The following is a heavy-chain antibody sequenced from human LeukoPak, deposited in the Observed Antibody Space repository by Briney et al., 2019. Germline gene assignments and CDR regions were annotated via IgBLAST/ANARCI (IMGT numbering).Heavy chain of an antibody. J-gene: IGHJ4*02. V-gene: IGHV3-30*18. CDR1: GSTFSSYG. D-gene: IGHD3-10*01. CDR3: ANLFGGFDY. Sequence: GRSLRLSCAASGSTFSSYGMHRVRQAPGKGLEWVAVISYDGSNKYYADSVKGRFTISRDNSKNTLYLQMNSLRVEDTAVYYCANLFGGFDYWGQGTLVTVSS. CDR2: ISYDGSNK.